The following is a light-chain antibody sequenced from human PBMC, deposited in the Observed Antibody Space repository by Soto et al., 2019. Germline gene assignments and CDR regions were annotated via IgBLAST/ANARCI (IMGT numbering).Light chain of an antibody. CDR2: AAS. Sequence: DIQMTQSPSSLSASVGDRVTITCRASQSISSYLNWYQQKPGKAPKLLIYAASSLQSGVPSRFSGSGSGTDFTLTISSLQREDFATYYCQPSYSTLYTFGQGTKLEIK. J-gene: IGKJ2*01. CDR3: QPSYSTLYT. CDR1: QSISSY. V-gene: IGKV1-39*01.